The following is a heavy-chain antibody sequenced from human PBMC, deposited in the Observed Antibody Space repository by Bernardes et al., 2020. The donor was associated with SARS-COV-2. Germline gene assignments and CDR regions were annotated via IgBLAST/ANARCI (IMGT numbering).Heavy chain of an antibody. D-gene: IGHD2-2*01. V-gene: IGHV3-21*01. CDR1: GFTFSSYS. Sequence: GGSLRLSCPASGFTFSSYSMDWVRPAPGKGLEWVSSIRSSSSHIYYADSVKGRFTITRDNAKNSLYLQMNRLRAEDTAVYYCARDRPFHCSSTSCYSLFDYWGQGTLVTVSS. J-gene: IGHJ4*02. CDR2: IRSSSSHI. CDR3: ARDRPFHCSSTSCYSLFDY.